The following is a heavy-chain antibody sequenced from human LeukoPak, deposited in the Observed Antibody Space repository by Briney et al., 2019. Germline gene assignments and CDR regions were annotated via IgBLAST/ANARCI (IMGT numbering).Heavy chain of an antibody. J-gene: IGHJ4*02. D-gene: IGHD1-1*01. CDR1: GFTFTNYD. Sequence: ASVKVSCKASGFTFTNYDINWVRQAPGQGLERMGWLNPKSGDTGYAQKFQGRVAMTRNTSITTAYMEVSSLTSDDTAVYYCARGTALSSPLEYWGQGTLVIVSS. V-gene: IGHV1-8*01. CDR3: ARGTALSSPLEY. CDR2: LNPKSGDT.